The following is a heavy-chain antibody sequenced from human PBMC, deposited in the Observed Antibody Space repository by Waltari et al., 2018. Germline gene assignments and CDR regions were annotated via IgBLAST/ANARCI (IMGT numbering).Heavy chain of an antibody. CDR2: IYYSGST. Sequence: QVQLQESGPGLVKPSETLSLTCTVPGGSISSYYWRWIRQPPGKGLEWIGYIYYSGSTNYNPSLKSRVNISVDTSKNQFSLKLSSVTAADTAVYYCAREGNYYDSSGYYRTFDYWGQGTLVTVSS. D-gene: IGHD3-22*01. CDR1: GGSISSYY. J-gene: IGHJ4*02. V-gene: IGHV4-59*01. CDR3: AREGNYYDSSGYYRTFDY.